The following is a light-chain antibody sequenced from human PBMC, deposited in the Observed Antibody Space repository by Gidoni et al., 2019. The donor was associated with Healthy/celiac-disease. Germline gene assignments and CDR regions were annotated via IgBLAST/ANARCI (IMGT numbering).Light chain of an antibody. CDR1: QGISGW. J-gene: IGKJ4*02. CDR2: AAS. V-gene: IGKV1-12*01. CDR3: QQASSFPRT. Sequence: DIQMTQSPSSVSASVGDRVTITCRASQGISGWLTWYQQKPGKAPKLLIYAASSLESGVPSRCSGSGSGTDFTLTINSLQPEDFATYYCQQASSFPRTFGGGTIVEIK.